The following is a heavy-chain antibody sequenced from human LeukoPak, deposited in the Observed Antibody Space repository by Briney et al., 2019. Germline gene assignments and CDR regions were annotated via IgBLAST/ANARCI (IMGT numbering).Heavy chain of an antibody. CDR1: GGTFSSYA. Sequence: SVKVSCKASGGTFSSYAISWVRQAPRQGLEWRGGIILIFGTANYAQKFQGRVTITADESTSTAYMELSSLRPEDTAVYYCARAKSLVPAAMDYWGQGTLVTVSS. J-gene: IGHJ4*02. CDR2: IILIFGTA. V-gene: IGHV1-69*13. CDR3: ARAKSLVPAAMDY. D-gene: IGHD2-2*01.